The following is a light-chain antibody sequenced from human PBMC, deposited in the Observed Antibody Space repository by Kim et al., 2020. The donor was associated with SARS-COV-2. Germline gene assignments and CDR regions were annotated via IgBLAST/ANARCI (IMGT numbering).Light chain of an antibody. J-gene: IGLJ2*01. V-gene: IGLV3-19*01. CDR3: NSRGSNDNVL. Sequence: VAWGQTVRITCEGDSRRSYYANWYQQKPGQAPIVVIYGKNNRPSGIPDRFSGSSSGDTASLTITGTQAGDEADYYCNSRGSNDNVLFGGGTQLTVL. CDR2: GKN. CDR1: SRRSYY.